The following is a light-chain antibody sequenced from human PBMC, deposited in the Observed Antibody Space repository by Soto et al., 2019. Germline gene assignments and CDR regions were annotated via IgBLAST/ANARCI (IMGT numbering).Light chain of an antibody. CDR1: QSISTW. CDR2: KAS. J-gene: IGKJ1*01. Sequence: DIQMTQSPSTLSASVGDRVTITCRASQSISTWLAWYQQRPGKAPKLLIYKASNLESGVPSRFSGSGSGTELTLTSSSLHPDDFATYYCQQYYTYPCTFAPGTKVDI. V-gene: IGKV1-5*03. CDR3: QQYYTYPCT.